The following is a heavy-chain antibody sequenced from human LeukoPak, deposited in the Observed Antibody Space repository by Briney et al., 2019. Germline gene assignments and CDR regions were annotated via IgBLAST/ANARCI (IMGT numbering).Heavy chain of an antibody. Sequence: PGGSLRLSWAASGXTFSSHWMHWVRQAPGKGLVWVSRIKTDASSTNYADSVKGRFTISRDNAKNTLYLQMNSLRVEDGAVYYCARDGSLPDYWGQGTLVTVSS. CDR2: IKTDASST. D-gene: IGHD3-22*01. J-gene: IGHJ4*02. CDR1: GXTFSSHW. V-gene: IGHV3-74*01. CDR3: ARDGSLPDY.